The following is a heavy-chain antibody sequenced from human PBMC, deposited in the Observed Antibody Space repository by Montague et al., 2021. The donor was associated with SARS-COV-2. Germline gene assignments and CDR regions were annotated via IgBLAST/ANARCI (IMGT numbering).Heavy chain of an antibody. J-gene: IGHJ5*02. CDR3: ARDGEVVGNWFDP. V-gene: IGHV4-39*07. Sequence: SETLSLTCTVSGGSISNILFYWGWIRQSPGKGLEWIGNIYYSGSTYYXPSLKSRVTISVDTSKNQFSLKLSSVTAADTAVYYCARDGEVVGNWFDPWGQGTLVTVSS. CDR1: GGSISNILFY. CDR2: IYYSGST. D-gene: IGHD2-2*01.